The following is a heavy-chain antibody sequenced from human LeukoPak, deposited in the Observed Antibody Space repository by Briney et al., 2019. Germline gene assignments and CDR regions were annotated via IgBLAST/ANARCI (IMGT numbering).Heavy chain of an antibody. V-gene: IGHV3-53*01. J-gene: IGHJ4*02. CDR2: IYSGGST. Sequence: PGGSLRLSCAASGFTVSSNYMSWVRQAPGKGLEWVSVIYSGGSTYYADSVKGRFTISRDNSKNTLYLQMNSLRAEDTAVYYCARDLMVRGVIIIGWGQGTLVTVSS. CDR3: ARDLMVRGVIIIG. CDR1: GFTVSSNY. D-gene: IGHD3-10*01.